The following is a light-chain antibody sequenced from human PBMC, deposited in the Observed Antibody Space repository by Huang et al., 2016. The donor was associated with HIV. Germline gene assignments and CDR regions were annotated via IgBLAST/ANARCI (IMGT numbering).Light chain of an antibody. CDR1: QNINTW. V-gene: IGKV1-5*03. Sequence: EIKMTQSPSTLSASVGDRVTITCRASQNINTWLAWYKQKPGKAPDLLIDRASSLRVGVPSIFTGSGSGTEFTLTITSLQPDDLGTYYCQQYNTYLYTFGQGTKLEI. J-gene: IGKJ2*01. CDR3: QQYNTYLYT. CDR2: RAS.